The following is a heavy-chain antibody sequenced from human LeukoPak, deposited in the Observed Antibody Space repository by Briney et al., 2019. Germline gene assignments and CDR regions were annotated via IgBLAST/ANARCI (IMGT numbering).Heavy chain of an antibody. CDR1: GFTFSSYS. CDR2: ISTSSTYI. CDR3: ARDTPFIIVTTFFDY. J-gene: IGHJ4*02. V-gene: IGHV3-21*01. D-gene: IGHD1-20*01. Sequence: GGSLRLSCAASGFTFSSYSMNWVRQAPGKGLEWVSSISTSSTYIYYADSVKGRFTISRDNAKNSLYLQMNSLRAEDTAVYYCARDTPFIIVTTFFDYWGQGTLVTVSS.